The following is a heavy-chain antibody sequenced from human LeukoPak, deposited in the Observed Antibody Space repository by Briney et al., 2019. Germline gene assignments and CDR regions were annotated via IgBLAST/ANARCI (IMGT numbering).Heavy chain of an antibody. D-gene: IGHD3-10*01. CDR2: IYTSGST. V-gene: IGHV4-61*02. CDR1: GGSLSSGSYY. J-gene: IGHJ5*02. Sequence: SETLSLTCTVSGGSLSSGSYYWSWIRQPAGKGLERVGRIYTSGSTNYNPSLRSRVTISVDTSKNQFSLKLTSVTAADTAVYFCARGGYYGSGNDFRFDPWGQGTLVTVSS. CDR3: ARGGYYGSGNDFRFDP.